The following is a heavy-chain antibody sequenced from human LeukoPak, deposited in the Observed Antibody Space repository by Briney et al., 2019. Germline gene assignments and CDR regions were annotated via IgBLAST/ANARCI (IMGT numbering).Heavy chain of an antibody. CDR1: GGSFSGYY. D-gene: IGHD1-7*01. Sequence: SETLSLTCAVYGGSFSGYYWSWIRQPPGKGLEWIGEINHSGSTNYNPSLKSRVTISVDMSKNQFSLKLSSVTAADTAVYYCARCRHGNCDYFDYWGQGTLVTVSS. CDR2: INHSGST. V-gene: IGHV4-34*01. CDR3: ARCRHGNCDYFDY. J-gene: IGHJ4*02.